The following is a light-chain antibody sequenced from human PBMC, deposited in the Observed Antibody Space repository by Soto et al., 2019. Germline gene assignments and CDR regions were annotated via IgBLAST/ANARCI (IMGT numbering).Light chain of an antibody. V-gene: IGLV1-47*01. J-gene: IGLJ3*02. Sequence: QSVLTQPPSASGTPGQRVTISCSGSRSNIGSNYVYWYQQLPGTAPRLLIYRNDQRPSGVPDRFSDSKSGTSASLAISGLRSDDEADYYCAALDDTLSGVVFGGGTQLTVL. CDR1: RSNIGSNY. CDR3: AALDDTLSGVV. CDR2: RND.